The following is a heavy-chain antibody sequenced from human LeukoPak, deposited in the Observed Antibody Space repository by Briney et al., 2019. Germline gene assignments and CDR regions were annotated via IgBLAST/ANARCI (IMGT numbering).Heavy chain of an antibody. J-gene: IGHJ3*02. CDR3: ARDSSGCYGGAFDI. CDR1: GFTFTSYG. CDR2: IWYDGSKQ. V-gene: IGHV3-33*01. D-gene: IGHD6-19*01. Sequence: GGSLRLSCAASGFTFTSYGMHWVRQAPGKGLEWVAVIWYDGSKQYYADSVKGRFTISRDNSKNTLYLQMNSLRAEDTAVYYCARDSSGCYGGAFDIWGQGTMVTVSS.